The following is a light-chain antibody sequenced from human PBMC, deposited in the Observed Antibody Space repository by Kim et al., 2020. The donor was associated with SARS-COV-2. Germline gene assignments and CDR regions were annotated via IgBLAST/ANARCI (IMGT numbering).Light chain of an antibody. J-gene: IGKJ1*01. CDR1: QDISNW. V-gene: IGKV1-12*01. CDR2: AAS. CDR3: QSANSVPPWA. Sequence: DIQMIQSPSSVSASVGDRLTITCRASQDISNWLAWYQQKPGRAPKMMIYAASSLHGGVPSRFGASGSGTYFTLTITGLQPEDFATYYCQSANSVPPWAFGQGTKVDIK.